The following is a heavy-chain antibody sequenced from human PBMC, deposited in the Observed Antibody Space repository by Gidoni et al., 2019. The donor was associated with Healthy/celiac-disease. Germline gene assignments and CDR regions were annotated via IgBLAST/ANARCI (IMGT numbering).Heavy chain of an antibody. J-gene: IGHJ4*02. Sequence: QVQLVQSGAEVKKPGASVKVSCKASGYTFTSYYMHWVRQAPGQGLEWMGIINPSGGSTSYAQKFQGRVTMTRDTSTSTVYMELSSLRSEDTAVYYCARDRGCSGGSCYYLDYWGQGTLVTVSS. D-gene: IGHD2-15*01. CDR3: ARDRGCSGGSCYYLDY. V-gene: IGHV1-46*01. CDR1: GYTFTSYY. CDR2: INPSGGST.